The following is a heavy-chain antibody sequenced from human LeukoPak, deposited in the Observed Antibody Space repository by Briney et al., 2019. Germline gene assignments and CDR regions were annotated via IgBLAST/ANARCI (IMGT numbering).Heavy chain of an antibody. CDR1: GFTFSSYG. Sequence: GGSLRLSCAASGFTFSSYGMHWVRQAPGKGLEWVAFIRYDGSNKYYADSVKGRFTISRDNSKNTLYLQMNSLRAEDTAVYYCAKESGYSDRKLDYWGQGTLVTVSS. CDR3: AKESGYSDRKLDY. J-gene: IGHJ4*02. D-gene: IGHD5-12*01. CDR2: IRYDGSNK. V-gene: IGHV3-30*02.